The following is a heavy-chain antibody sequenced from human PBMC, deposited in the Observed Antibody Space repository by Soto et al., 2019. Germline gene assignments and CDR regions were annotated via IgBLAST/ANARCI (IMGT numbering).Heavy chain of an antibody. CDR2: IFHDGTA. J-gene: IGHJ4*02. Sequence: PAGTLCIICAVSVVCISIGNWAPCVRQTPQRGLEYIGEIFHDGTANYYPSFERRVAISVDTSKNQFSLKLTSVTAADTAIYFCARLVYETPLNYMYFDLWGQGALVTVSS. D-gene: IGHD2-8*01. V-gene: IGHV4-4*01. CDR1: VVCISIGNW. CDR3: ARLVYETPLNYMYFDL.